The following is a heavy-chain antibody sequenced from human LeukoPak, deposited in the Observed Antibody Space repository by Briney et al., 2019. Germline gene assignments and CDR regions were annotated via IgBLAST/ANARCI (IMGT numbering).Heavy chain of an antibody. Sequence: PSETLSLTCSVTGASVNRGYYHWSWIRQPPGKALEWIGDIYATGTTSTRFNPSLMSRATTSADTSQNQFSLTLNSVTAADTAVYFCARFKSSGWYYFDNWGQGTLVTVSS. CDR1: GASVNRGYYH. CDR3: ARFKSSGWYYFDN. CDR2: IYATGTTST. V-gene: IGHV4-61*01. J-gene: IGHJ4*02. D-gene: IGHD6-19*01.